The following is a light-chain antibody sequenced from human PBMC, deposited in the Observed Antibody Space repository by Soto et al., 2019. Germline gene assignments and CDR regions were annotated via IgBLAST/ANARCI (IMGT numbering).Light chain of an antibody. CDR2: EVS. V-gene: IGLV2-14*01. CDR3: MSYASGSTLFV. CDR1: SSDVGGYNY. J-gene: IGLJ1*01. Sequence: QSALTQPASVSGSPGQSITISCTGSSSDVGGYNYVSWYQQHPGKAPKLMIYEVSNRPSGVSNRFSGSKSGNTASLTISGLQAEDEADYYCMSYASGSTLFVFGTGTKLTVL.